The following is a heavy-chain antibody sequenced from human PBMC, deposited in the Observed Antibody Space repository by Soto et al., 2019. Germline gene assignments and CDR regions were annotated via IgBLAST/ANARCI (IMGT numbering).Heavy chain of an antibody. CDR1: GFTVSSNY. V-gene: IGHV3-66*01. CDR2: IYSGGST. J-gene: IGHJ6*03. CDR3: ARDSRDYDLFYMDV. Sequence: EVQLVESGGGLVQPGGSLRLSCAASGFTVSSNYMSWVRQAPGKGLEWVSVIYSGGSTYYADSVKGRFTISRDNSKNTLYLQMNSLRAEDTAVYYCARDSRDYDLFYMDVWGKGTTVTVSS. D-gene: IGHD3-9*01.